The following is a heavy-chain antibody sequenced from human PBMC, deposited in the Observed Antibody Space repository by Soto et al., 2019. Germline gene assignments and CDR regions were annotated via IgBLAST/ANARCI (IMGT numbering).Heavy chain of an antibody. CDR3: ARYSSSWYDWFDP. D-gene: IGHD6-13*01. V-gene: IGHV3-23*01. J-gene: IGHJ5*02. CDR1: GFTFSSYA. Sequence: PGGSLRLSCVASGFTFSSYAMSWVRQAPGKGLEWVSAISGSGGSTYYADSVKGRFTISRDNSKNTLYLQMNSLRAEDTAVYYCARYSSSWYDWFDPWGQGTLVTVSS. CDR2: ISGSGGST.